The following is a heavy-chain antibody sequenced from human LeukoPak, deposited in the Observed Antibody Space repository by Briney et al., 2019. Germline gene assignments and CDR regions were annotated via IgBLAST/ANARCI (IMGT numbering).Heavy chain of an antibody. CDR1: GGSFSGYY. CDR3: ASSLLTGPH. J-gene: IGHJ4*02. D-gene: IGHD7-27*01. CDR2: INHSGST. Sequence: PSETLSLTCAVYGGSFSGYYWSWIRQPPGKGLEWIGEINHSGSTNYNPSLKSRVTISVDTSKNQFSLTLSSVTAADTAVYYCASSLLTGPHWGQGTLVTVSS. V-gene: IGHV4-34*01.